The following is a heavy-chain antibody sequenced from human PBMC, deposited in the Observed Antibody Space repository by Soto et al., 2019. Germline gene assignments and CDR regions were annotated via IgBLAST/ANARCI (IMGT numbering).Heavy chain of an antibody. Sequence: SETLSLTCTVSGGSISSYYWSWVRQPPGKGLEWIGKIYHTGTTSYNPSLQSRVTVSVDKSKNQFSLKLSSVTAADTAVYYCARITEDGFDYWGQGTLVTVS. V-gene: IGHV4-4*02. CDR1: GGSISSYY. J-gene: IGHJ4*02. CDR3: ARITEDGFDY. CDR2: IYHTGTT. D-gene: IGHD1-20*01.